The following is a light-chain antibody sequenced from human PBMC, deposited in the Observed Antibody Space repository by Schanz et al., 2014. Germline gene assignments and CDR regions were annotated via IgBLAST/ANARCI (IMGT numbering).Light chain of an antibody. Sequence: QSALTQPASVSGSPGQSITLSCTGTSSDVGGTNYVSWYQQHPGKVPKLMIYDVSNRPSGVSNRFSGSKSGNTASLTVSGLQAEDEAEYYCSSYTSSATVLFGGGTQLTVL. V-gene: IGLV2-14*01. CDR3: SSYTSSATVL. J-gene: IGLJ2*01. CDR1: SSDVGGTNY. CDR2: DVS.